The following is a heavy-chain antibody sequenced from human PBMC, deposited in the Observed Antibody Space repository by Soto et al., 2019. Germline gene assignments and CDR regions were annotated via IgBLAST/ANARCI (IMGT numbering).Heavy chain of an antibody. CDR3: ARGSIVATRLDY. D-gene: IGHD5-12*01. J-gene: IGHJ4*02. Sequence: QVQLQESGPGLVKPSQTLSLTCTVSGDSISSSGYYWSWIRQHPGMGLEWIGYIYHSGSTYYNLSLKNRLTISADTSKSQFSLKLSSVTAADTAVYYCARGSIVATRLDYWGQGTLVTVSS. CDR1: GDSISSSGYY. V-gene: IGHV4-31*03. CDR2: IYHSGST.